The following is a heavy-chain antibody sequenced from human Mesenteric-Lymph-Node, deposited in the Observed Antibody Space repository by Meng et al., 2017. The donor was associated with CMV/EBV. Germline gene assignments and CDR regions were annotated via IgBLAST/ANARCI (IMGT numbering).Heavy chain of an antibody. Sequence: CKASGYRFTDYYMHWVRQAPGQGLEWMGWINPNSDGSNYAQDFQGRVTMTRDTSSSTAYMELSRLRHDDTAVYYCALVVVPAAPFDYWGQGTLVTVSS. CDR3: ALVVVPAAPFDY. CDR2: INPNSDGS. D-gene: IGHD2-2*01. CDR1: GYRFTDYY. J-gene: IGHJ4*02. V-gene: IGHV1-2*02.